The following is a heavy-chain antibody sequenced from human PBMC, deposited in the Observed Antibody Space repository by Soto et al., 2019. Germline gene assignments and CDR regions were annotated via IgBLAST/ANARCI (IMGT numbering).Heavy chain of an antibody. D-gene: IGHD3-22*01. CDR1: GGTFSSYA. V-gene: IGHV1-69*06. CDR3: ARDGAYYYDSSDYNLGGNWFDP. J-gene: IGHJ5*02. CDR2: IIPIFGTA. Sequence: VASVKVSCKASGGTFSSYAISWVRQAPGQGLEWMGGIIPIFGTANYAQKFQGRVTITADKSTSTAYMELSSLRSEDTAVYYCARDGAYYYDSSDYNLGGNWFDPWGQGTLVTVSS.